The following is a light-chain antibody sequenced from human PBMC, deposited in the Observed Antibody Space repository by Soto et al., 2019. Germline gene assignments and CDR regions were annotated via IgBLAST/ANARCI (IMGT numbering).Light chain of an antibody. CDR3: QQYKNYPWT. J-gene: IGKJ1*01. CDR2: EAS. V-gene: IGKV1-5*03. CDR1: QSIGNW. Sequence: DIQMTQSPSTQSASIGDRVTITCRASQSIGNWLAWYQQKPGRAPKLLIYEASTLESGVPSRFSGGGSGTDFTLTISGLQPDDFATYYCQQYKNYPWTFGQGTKVDIK.